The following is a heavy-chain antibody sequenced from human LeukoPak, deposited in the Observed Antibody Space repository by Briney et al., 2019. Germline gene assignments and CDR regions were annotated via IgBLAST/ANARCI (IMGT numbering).Heavy chain of an antibody. CDR2: VYTSGST. J-gene: IGHJ3*02. D-gene: IGHD3-22*01. CDR3: ARDLTMIVVGDAFDI. CDR1: GGSISSYY. V-gene: IGHV4-4*07. Sequence: SETLSLTCTVSGGSISSYYWNWIRQPAGKGLEWIGRVYTSGSTNYNPSLKSRVTMSVDTSKNRFSLKLSSVTAADTAVYYCARDLTMIVVGDAFDIWGQGTMVTVSS.